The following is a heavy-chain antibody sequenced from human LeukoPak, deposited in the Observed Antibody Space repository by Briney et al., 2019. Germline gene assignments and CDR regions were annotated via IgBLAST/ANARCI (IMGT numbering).Heavy chain of an antibody. Sequence: GGSLRLSCAASGFTVSSNYMSWVRQAPGKGLECVSVIYSGGSTYYADSVKGRFTISRDNSKNTLYLQMNSLRAEDTAVYYCAREGISSYGDYYFDYWGQGTLVTVSS. CDR2: IYSGGST. CDR3: AREGISSYGDYYFDY. V-gene: IGHV3-53*01. J-gene: IGHJ4*02. D-gene: IGHD4-17*01. CDR1: GFTVSSNY.